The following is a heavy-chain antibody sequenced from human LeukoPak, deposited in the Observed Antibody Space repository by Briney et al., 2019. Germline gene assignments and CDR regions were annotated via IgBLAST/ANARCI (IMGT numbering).Heavy chain of an antibody. D-gene: IGHD4-17*01. CDR1: GYTFTGYY. V-gene: IGHV1-2*02. Sequence: ASVKVSCKASGYTFTGYYMHWVRQAPGQGLEWMGWINPNSGGTNYAQKFQGRVTMTRDTSISTAYMELGRLTSDDTAVYFCARGPNGDYTWFDPWGQGTLVTVSS. CDR3: ARGPNGDYTWFDP. CDR2: INPNSGGT. J-gene: IGHJ5*02.